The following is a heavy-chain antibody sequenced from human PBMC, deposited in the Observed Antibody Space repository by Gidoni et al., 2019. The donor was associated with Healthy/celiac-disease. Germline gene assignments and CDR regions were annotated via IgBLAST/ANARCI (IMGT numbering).Heavy chain of an antibody. Sequence: EVQLVESGGGLVQPGRSLRLSCAASGFTFDDSAMHWVRQAPGKGLEWVSGISWNSGSIGYADSVKGRFTISRDNAKNSLYLQMNSLRAEDTALYYCAKDMGGGYCSSTSCYWRYYFDYWGQGTLVTVSS. V-gene: IGHV3-9*01. CDR2: ISWNSGSI. D-gene: IGHD2-2*01. J-gene: IGHJ4*02. CDR1: GFTFDDSA. CDR3: AKDMGGGYCSSTSCYWRYYFDY.